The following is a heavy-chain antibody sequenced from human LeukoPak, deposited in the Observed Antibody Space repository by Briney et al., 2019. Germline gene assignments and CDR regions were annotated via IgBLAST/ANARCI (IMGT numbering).Heavy chain of an antibody. D-gene: IGHD2-2*01. CDR2: IYTSGST. Sequence: SETLSLTCTVSGGSISSYYWSWLRQPAGKGLEWIGRIYTSGSTNYNPSLKSRVTMSVDTSKNQFSLKLSSVTAADTAVYYCARYCSSISCYGMDVWGQGTTVTVSS. CDR3: ARYCSSISCYGMDV. CDR1: GGSISSYY. V-gene: IGHV4-4*07. J-gene: IGHJ6*02.